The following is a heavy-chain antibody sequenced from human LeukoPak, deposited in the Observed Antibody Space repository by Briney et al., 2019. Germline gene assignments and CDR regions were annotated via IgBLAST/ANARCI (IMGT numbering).Heavy chain of an antibody. CDR1: GYTFTNYD. J-gene: IGHJ6*03. CDR3: ARTRQYDFWSGSPYYMDV. Sequence: ASVKVSCKASGYTFTNYDINWERQATGQGLEWMGWMNPNSGNTGYAQKFQGRVSITRNTSTSTAYMELSSLRSEDTAVYYCARTRQYDFWSGSPYYMDVWGKGTTVTVSS. CDR2: MNPNSGNT. V-gene: IGHV1-8*03. D-gene: IGHD3-3*01.